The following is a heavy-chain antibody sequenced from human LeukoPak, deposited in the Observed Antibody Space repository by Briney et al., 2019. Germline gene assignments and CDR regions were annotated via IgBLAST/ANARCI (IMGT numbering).Heavy chain of an antibody. V-gene: IGHV1-2*02. CDR1: GYIIIGYY. D-gene: IGHD6-13*01. CDR3: ARDSYSSSSRRGFDY. J-gene: IGHJ4*02. Sequence: ASVKVSCWASGYIIIGYYIHWVRQAPGQGLEGLGWINPNSGGTNYAQKFQGRVTMTRDTSITTAYMELSSLRSDDTAVYYCARDSYSSSSRRGFDYWGQGTLVTVSS. CDR2: INPNSGGT.